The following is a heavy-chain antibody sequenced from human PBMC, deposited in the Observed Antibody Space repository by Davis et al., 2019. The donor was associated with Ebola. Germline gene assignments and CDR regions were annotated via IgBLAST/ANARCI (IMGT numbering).Heavy chain of an antibody. J-gene: IGHJ6*04. V-gene: IGHV3-21*01. CDR1: GFTFSSYS. Sequence: GESLKISCAASGFTFSSYSMNWVRQAPGKGLEWVSSISSSSSYIYYADSVKGRFTISRDNAKNTLYLQMNSLRAEDTAVYYCARRSGYSYGYEGMDVWGKGTTVTVSS. CDR2: ISSSSSYI. D-gene: IGHD5-18*01. CDR3: ARRSGYSYGYEGMDV.